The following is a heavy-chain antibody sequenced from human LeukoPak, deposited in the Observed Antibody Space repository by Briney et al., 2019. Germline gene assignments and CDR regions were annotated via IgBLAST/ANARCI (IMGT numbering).Heavy chain of an antibody. CDR2: IYYSGST. CDR3: ARDSRRGVRIL. J-gene: IGHJ4*02. CDR1: GGSISSGGYY. Sequence: SETLSLTCTVSGGSISSGGYYWSWIRQHPGKGLEWIGYIYYSGSTYYNPSLKSRVTISVDTSKNQFSLKLCSVTAADTAVYYCARDSRRGVRILWGQGTLVTVSS. V-gene: IGHV4-31*03. D-gene: IGHD3-10*01.